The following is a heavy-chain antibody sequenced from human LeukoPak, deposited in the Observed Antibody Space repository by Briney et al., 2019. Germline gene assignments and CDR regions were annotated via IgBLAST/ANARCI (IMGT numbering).Heavy chain of an antibody. Sequence: GGSLRLSCAASGFTFSNAWMSWVRQAPGKGLEWVGRIKSKTDGGTTDCAAPVKGRFTISRDDSKNTLYLQMNSLKTEDTAVYYCTTRIAVAGKSFDYWGQGTLVTVSS. V-gene: IGHV3-15*01. CDR2: IKSKTDGGTT. D-gene: IGHD6-19*01. CDR1: GFTFSNAW. J-gene: IGHJ4*02. CDR3: TTRIAVAGKSFDY.